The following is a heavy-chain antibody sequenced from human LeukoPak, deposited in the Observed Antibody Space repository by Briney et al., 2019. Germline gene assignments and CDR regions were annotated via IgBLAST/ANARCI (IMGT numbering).Heavy chain of an antibody. J-gene: IGHJ5*02. Sequence: GESLKISCKGSGYSFTSYWIGWVRQMPGKGLEWMGIIYPGDSDTRYSPSFQGQVTISADKSISTAYLQWSSLKASDTAMYYCARGRHLVVPAAKNCFDPWGQGTLVTVSS. CDR2: IYPGDSDT. CDR1: GYSFTSYW. CDR3: ARGRHLVVPAAKNCFDP. V-gene: IGHV5-51*01. D-gene: IGHD2-2*01.